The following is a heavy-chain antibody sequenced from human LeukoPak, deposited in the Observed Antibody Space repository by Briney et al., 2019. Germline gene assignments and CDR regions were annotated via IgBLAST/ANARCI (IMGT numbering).Heavy chain of an antibody. V-gene: IGHV3-23*01. J-gene: IGHJ6*03. CDR2: ISGSGGST. D-gene: IGHD2-2*01. CDR1: GFTFSSYV. CDR3: AKHWSYCSTTSCFFNSYYYYMDV. Sequence: GGSLRLSCAASGFTFSSYVMSWVRQAPGKGLEWVSGISGSGGSTDYVDSVKGRFTISRDNSKSTLYLQMNNLRADDTAVYYCAKHWSYCSTTSCFFNSYYYYMDVWGKGTTVTVSS.